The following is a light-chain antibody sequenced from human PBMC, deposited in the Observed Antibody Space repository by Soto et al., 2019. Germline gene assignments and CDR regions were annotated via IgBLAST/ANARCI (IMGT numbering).Light chain of an antibody. Sequence: EIVLTQSPATLSLSPGERATLSCSASQSVGSYLAWYQHKPGQAPRLLIYGASNRATDIPARFSGSGSGTDFTLTISSLASEDFAVYFCQQRGKWPRTFGQGTKLEIK. CDR3: QQRGKWPRT. CDR1: QSVGSY. CDR2: GAS. J-gene: IGKJ2*01. V-gene: IGKV3-11*01.